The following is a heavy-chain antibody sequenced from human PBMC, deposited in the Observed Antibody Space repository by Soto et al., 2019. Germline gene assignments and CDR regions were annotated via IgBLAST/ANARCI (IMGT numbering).Heavy chain of an antibody. Sequence: QVQLQQWGAGLLKPSETLSLTCAVYGGSFSGYYWSWIRQPPGKGLEWIGEINHSGSTNYNPSLKSRVTISVDTSKYQFALTLSSVTAADTAVYYCARGPIIAVAGTIVFDYWGQGTLVTVSS. J-gene: IGHJ4*02. CDR3: ARGPIIAVAGTIVFDY. CDR2: INHSGST. V-gene: IGHV4-34*01. D-gene: IGHD6-19*01. CDR1: GGSFSGYY.